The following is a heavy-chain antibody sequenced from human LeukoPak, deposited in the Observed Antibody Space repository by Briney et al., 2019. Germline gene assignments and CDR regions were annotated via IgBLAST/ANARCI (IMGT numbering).Heavy chain of an antibody. J-gene: IGHJ4*02. V-gene: IGHV3-21*06. CDR3: GRDVGGSDGNNPIDY. CDR1: GFSFSSYS. Sequence: PGGSLRLSCTTSGFSFSSYSMNWVRQAPGKGLEWVSSISSSSSYIYYEDSVKGRFTISRDNAKNSLYLQMNSLRAEDTAVYYWGRDVGGSDGNNPIDYGGQGPLVTVSS. CDR2: ISSSSSYI. D-gene: IGHD5-24*01.